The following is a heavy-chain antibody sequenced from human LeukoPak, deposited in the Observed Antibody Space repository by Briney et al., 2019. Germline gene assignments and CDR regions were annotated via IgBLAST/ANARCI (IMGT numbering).Heavy chain of an antibody. J-gene: IGHJ4*01. CDR2: IYHSGST. V-gene: IGHV4-38-2*02. CDR1: GYSISSGYY. Sequence: SETLSLTCTVSGYSISSGYYWGWIRQPPGKGLEWIGSIYHSGSTYYNPSLKSRVAFSVDTSKNQFSLKLTSVTAADTAVYYCARGYCSGGSCYSFDYWGHGTLVTVSS. CDR3: ARGYCSGGSCYSFDY. D-gene: IGHD2-15*01.